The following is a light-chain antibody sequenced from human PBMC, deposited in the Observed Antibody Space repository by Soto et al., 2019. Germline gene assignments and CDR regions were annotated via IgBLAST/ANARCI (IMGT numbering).Light chain of an antibody. Sequence: QSVLTQPASVSGSHGQSITISCTGTSSDIGGYYYVSWYQHHPGKAPKLLIYQVTNRPSRVSNRFSGSKSGNTASLTISGIQADDEADYYCTSYSSSDIFYVFGTGTKLTVL. CDR1: SSDIGGYYY. CDR3: TSYSSSDIFYV. CDR2: QVT. J-gene: IGLJ1*01. V-gene: IGLV2-14*01.